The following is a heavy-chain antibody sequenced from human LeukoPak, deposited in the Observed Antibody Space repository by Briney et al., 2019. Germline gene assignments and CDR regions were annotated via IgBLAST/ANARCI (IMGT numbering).Heavy chain of an antibody. CDR1: RFTFSSYA. CDR2: ISYDGSNK. V-gene: IGHV3-30-3*01. D-gene: IGHD4-17*01. CDR3: ARDAKGDYGDYHPTG. J-gene: IGHJ4*02. Sequence: PGGSLRLSCAASRFTFSSYAMHWVRQAPGKGLEWVAVISYDGSNKYYADSVKGRFTITRDNSKNTLYLQMNSLRAEDTAVYYCARDAKGDYGDYHPTGWGQGTLVTVSS.